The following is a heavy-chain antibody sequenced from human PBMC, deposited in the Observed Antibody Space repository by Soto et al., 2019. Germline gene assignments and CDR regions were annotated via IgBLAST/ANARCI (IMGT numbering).Heavy chain of an antibody. J-gene: IGHJ5*02. CDR1: GDPISSYY. CDR3: SRVPAPQRGNGSAP. CDR2: IYYSGST. D-gene: IGHD1-1*01. Sequence: SETLSLTCTVSGDPISSYYWSWIRQPPGKGLEWIGYIYYSGSTNYNPSLKSRVTISLDTSKNQFSLRLSSVTAADTAVYYCSRVPAPQRGNGSAPGGRGPRVTVP. V-gene: IGHV4-59*01.